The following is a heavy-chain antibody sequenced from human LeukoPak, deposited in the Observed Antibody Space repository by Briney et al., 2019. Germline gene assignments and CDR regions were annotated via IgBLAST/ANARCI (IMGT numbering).Heavy chain of an antibody. CDR3: ASTTYYDFWSGYENN. Sequence: PSETLSLTCTVSGGSISSGSYYWSWIRQPAGKGLEWIGRIYTSGSTNYNPSLKSRVTISVDTSKNQFSLKLSSVTAADTAVYYCASTTYYDFWSGYENNWGQGTLVTVSS. CDR1: GGSISSGSYY. CDR2: IYTSGST. V-gene: IGHV4-61*02. J-gene: IGHJ4*02. D-gene: IGHD3-3*01.